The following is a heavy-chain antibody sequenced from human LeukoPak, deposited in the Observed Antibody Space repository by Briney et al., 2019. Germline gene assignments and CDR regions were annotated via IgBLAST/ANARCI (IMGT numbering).Heavy chain of an antibody. V-gene: IGHV4-38-2*02. D-gene: IGHD3-10*01. CDR3: ARAVGSGSFQTYYYYMDV. CDR2: IYHSGST. Sequence: PSETLSLTCTVSGYSISSGYYWGWIRQPPGKGLEWIGRIYHSGSTYYNPSLMSRVTISVDTSKNQFSLKLSSVTAADTAVYYCARAVGSGSFQTYYYYMDVWGKGTTVTISS. J-gene: IGHJ6*03. CDR1: GYSISSGYY.